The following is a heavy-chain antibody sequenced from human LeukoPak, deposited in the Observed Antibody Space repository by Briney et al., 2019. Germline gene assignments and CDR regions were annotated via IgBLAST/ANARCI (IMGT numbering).Heavy chain of an antibody. CDR2: IWSDASNK. D-gene: IGHD6-19*01. Sequence: PGGSLRLSCAASGFTFRTYGMHWVRQAPGKGLEWVAVIWSDASNKHYVDSVKGRFTISRDNSKNTLYLQMNSLRAEDTAVYYCARSGAGWFDYWGQGTLVTVSS. J-gene: IGHJ4*02. V-gene: IGHV3-33*01. CDR3: ARSGAGWFDY. CDR1: GFTFRTYG.